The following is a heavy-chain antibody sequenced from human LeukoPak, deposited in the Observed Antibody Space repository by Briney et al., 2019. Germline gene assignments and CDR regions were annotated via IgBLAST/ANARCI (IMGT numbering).Heavy chain of an antibody. V-gene: IGHV4-31*03. Sequence: PSEALSLTRTVSGGFISSGGHYWSWGRQHPGTVEERVRYIYYSGSTYYNPSLKSRVTISVDTSKNQFSLKLSSVTAADTAVYYCAGGPGGDYFDYWGQGTLVTVSS. CDR2: IYYSGST. CDR3: AGGPGGDYFDY. D-gene: IGHD2-21*01. CDR1: GGFISSGGHY. J-gene: IGHJ4*02.